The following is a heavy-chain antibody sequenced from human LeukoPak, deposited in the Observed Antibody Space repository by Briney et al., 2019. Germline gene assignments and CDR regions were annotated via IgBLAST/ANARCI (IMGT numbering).Heavy chain of an antibody. V-gene: IGHV4-34*01. CDR3: ARGRPAGYRRFYFDY. CDR1: GGSFSGYC. Sequence: SETLSLTCAVYGGSFSGYCWSWIRQPPGKGLEWIGEINHSGSTNYNPSLKSRVTISVDTSKNQFSLKLSSVTAADTAVYYCARGRPAGYRRFYFDYWGQGTLVTVSS. D-gene: IGHD5-18*01. CDR2: INHSGST. J-gene: IGHJ4*02.